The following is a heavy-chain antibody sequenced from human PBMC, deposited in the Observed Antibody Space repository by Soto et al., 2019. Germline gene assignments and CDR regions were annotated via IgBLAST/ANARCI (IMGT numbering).Heavy chain of an antibody. D-gene: IGHD3-22*01. V-gene: IGHV4-31*03. Sequence: SETLSLTCTVSGGSISSGGYYWSWIRQHPGKGLEWIGYIYYSGSTYYNPSLKSRVTISVDTSKNQFSLKLSSVTAADTAVYYCARGGPTYYYDSSGYYYENWFDPWGQGTLVTVSS. CDR1: GGSISSGGYY. CDR3: ARGGPTYYYDSSGYYYENWFDP. CDR2: IYYSGST. J-gene: IGHJ5*02.